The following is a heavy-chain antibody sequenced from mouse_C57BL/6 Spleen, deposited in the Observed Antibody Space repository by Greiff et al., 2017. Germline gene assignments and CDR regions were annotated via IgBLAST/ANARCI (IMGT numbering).Heavy chain of an antibody. V-gene: IGHV1-39*01. Sequence: EVKLMESGPELVKPGASVKISCKASGYSFTDYNMNWVKQSNGKSLEWIGVINPNYGTTSYNQKFKGKATLTVDQSSSTAYMQLNSLTSEDSAVYYCARDYGQSPYAMDYWGQGTSVTVSS. CDR1: GYSFTDYN. D-gene: IGHD1-1*01. J-gene: IGHJ4*01. CDR3: ARDYGQSPYAMDY. CDR2: INPNYGTT.